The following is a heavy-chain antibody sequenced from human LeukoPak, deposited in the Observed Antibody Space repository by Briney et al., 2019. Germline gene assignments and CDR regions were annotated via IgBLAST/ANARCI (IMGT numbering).Heavy chain of an antibody. D-gene: IGHD2-15*01. Sequence: SQTPSLTCAISGDSVSSSSATWTWIRQSPSRGLEWLGRTYYKSKWYNDYAVSVKSRITISPDTSRNQFSLQLNSATPEDTAVYYCARDPSGGFRWYFDLWGRGTLVTVSS. J-gene: IGHJ2*01. V-gene: IGHV6-1*01. CDR1: GDSVSSSSAT. CDR2: TYYKSKWYN. CDR3: ARDPSGGFRWYFDL.